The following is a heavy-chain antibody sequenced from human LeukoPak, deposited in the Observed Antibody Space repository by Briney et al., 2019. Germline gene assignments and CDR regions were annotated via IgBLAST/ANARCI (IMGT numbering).Heavy chain of an antibody. V-gene: IGHV3-7*03. CDR2: IKQDGSEK. CDR3: AGTYYYDSSGYYHYSL. CDR1: GFIFSSYW. Sequence: GGSLRLSCAASGFIFSSYWMSWVRQAPGKGLEWVANIKQDGSEKYYVDSVKGRFTISRDNAKNSLYLQMNSLRAEDTAVYYCAGTYYYDSSGYYHYSLWGQGTLVTVSS. D-gene: IGHD3-22*01. J-gene: IGHJ4*02.